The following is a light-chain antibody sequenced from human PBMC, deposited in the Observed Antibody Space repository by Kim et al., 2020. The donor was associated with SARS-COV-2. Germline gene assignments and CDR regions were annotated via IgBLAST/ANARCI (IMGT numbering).Light chain of an antibody. Sequence: GDRVTITCQASPDIKKYLNWFQQKPGKAPKLLIYDVSKLTTGVPSRFSGSGSGTDFTFTISSLQPEDIATYYCLQYDSLPRTFGQGTKLEI. CDR2: DVS. CDR1: PDIKKY. J-gene: IGKJ2*02. CDR3: LQYDSLPRT. V-gene: IGKV1-33*01.